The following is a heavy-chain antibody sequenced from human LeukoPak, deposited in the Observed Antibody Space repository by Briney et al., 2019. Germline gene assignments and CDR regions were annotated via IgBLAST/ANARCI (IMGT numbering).Heavy chain of an antibody. D-gene: IGHD2-15*01. CDR1: GFTFSSYW. J-gene: IGHJ5*02. Sequence: YPGGSLRLSCAASGFTFSSYWMSWVRQAPGKGLEWVSAISGSGGNTYYAGSVKGRFTISRDNSRNTLYLQMNSLRVEDTAVYYCAKDLGMGGGSCFHHWGQGILVTVSS. CDR2: ISGSGGNT. V-gene: IGHV3-23*01. CDR3: AKDLGMGGGSCFHH.